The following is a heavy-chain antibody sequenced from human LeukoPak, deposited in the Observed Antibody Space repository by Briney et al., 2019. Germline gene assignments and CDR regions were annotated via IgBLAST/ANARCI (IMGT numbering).Heavy chain of an antibody. CDR2: IYYSGNT. D-gene: IGHD2-2*03. V-gene: IGHV4-59*01. CDR3: ARVGDPGHCSSTSCFSFDS. J-gene: IGHJ4*02. Sequence: PSETLSLTCTVSGVSISSYYWSWIRQPPGKGLEWIGYIYYSGNTNYNPSLKSRVTISVDTSKNQFSLKLSSVTAADTAVYYCARVGDPGHCSSTSCFSFDSWGQGILVTVSS. CDR1: GVSISSYY.